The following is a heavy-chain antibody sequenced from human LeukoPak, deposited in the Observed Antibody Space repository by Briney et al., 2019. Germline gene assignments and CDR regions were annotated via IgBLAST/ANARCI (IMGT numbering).Heavy chain of an antibody. V-gene: IGHV3-64*02. CDR3: ARVPRPCGASTSCQGAFDV. Sequence: GGSLRLSCAAPGFTFSSYGMHWVRQAPGKGLEYVSTISYNGGSANYADSVKGRFTISRDNSKNTLYLQVGSLRDEDMAVYYCARVPRPCGASTSCQGAFDVWGQGTMVTVSS. CDR2: ISYNGGSA. D-gene: IGHD2-2*01. CDR1: GFTFSSYG. J-gene: IGHJ3*01.